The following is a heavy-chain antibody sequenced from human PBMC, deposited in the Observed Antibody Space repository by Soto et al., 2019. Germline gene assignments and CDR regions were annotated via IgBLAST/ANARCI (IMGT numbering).Heavy chain of an antibody. CDR2: IGTAGDT. J-gene: IGHJ6*02. CDR1: GFTFSSYD. V-gene: IGHV3-13*01. D-gene: IGHD6-13*01. CDR3: ARNQAQSGYSSSLDYYGMDV. Sequence: PGGSLRLSCAASGFTFSSYDMHWVRQATGKGLEWVSAIGTAGDTYYPGSVKGRFTISRENAKNSLYLQMNSLRAGDTAVYYCARNQAQSGYSSSLDYYGMDVWGQGTTVTVSS.